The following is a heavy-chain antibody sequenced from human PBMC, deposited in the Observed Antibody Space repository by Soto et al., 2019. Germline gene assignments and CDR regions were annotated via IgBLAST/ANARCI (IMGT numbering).Heavy chain of an antibody. Sequence: QVQLVQSGAEVKKPGSSVKVSCKASGGTFSSYAISWVRQAPGQGLEWMGGIIPICGTANYAQKFQGRVTITADESTSTAYMELSSLRSEDTAVYYCARDRTYCGGDCYSSYWFDPWGQGTLVTVSS. V-gene: IGHV1-69*01. CDR2: IIPICGTA. J-gene: IGHJ5*02. CDR1: GGTFSSYA. D-gene: IGHD2-21*02. CDR3: ARDRTYCGGDCYSSYWFDP.